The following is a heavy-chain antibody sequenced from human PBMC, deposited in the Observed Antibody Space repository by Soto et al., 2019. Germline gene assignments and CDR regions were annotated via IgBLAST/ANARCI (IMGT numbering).Heavy chain of an antibody. D-gene: IGHD5-12*01. CDR3: ARAQWLVLDY. Sequence: QLQLRESGSGLVKPSQTLSLTCTVSGGSISSGGYSWSWIRQPPGKGLEWIGYIYHSGSTYYNPSLKSRVTISLDRSKNHFSLKLSSVSAADTAVYYCARAQWLVLDYWGQGTLVTVSS. CDR2: IYHSGST. V-gene: IGHV4-30-2*01. J-gene: IGHJ4*02. CDR1: GGSISSGGYS.